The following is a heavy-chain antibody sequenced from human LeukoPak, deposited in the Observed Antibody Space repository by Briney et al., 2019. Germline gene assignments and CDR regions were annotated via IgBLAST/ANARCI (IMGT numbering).Heavy chain of an antibody. Sequence: SGGSLRLSCAASGFTFSSYAMHWVRQAPGKGLEWVAVISYDGSNKYYADSVKGRFTISRDNSKNTLYLQMNSLRAADTAVYYCAREIVIVPAATFDYWGQGTLVTVSS. D-gene: IGHD2-2*01. CDR3: AREIVIVPAATFDY. J-gene: IGHJ4*02. CDR1: GFTFSSYA. V-gene: IGHV3-30-3*01. CDR2: ISYDGSNK.